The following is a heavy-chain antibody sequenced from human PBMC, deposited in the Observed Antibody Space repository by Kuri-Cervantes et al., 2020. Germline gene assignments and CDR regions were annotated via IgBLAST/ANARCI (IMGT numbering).Heavy chain of an antibody. Sequence: SVKVSCKASGGTFSSYAISWVRQAPGQGLEWMGGIIPIFGTANYAQKFQGRVTITADKSTSTAYMELSSLRSEDTAVYYCARAVTMIQLKPLAEYFQHWGQGTLVTVSS. J-gene: IGHJ1*01. D-gene: IGHD3-22*01. CDR3: ARAVTMIQLKPLAEYFQH. CDR1: GGTFSSYA. V-gene: IGHV1-69*06. CDR2: IIPIFGTA.